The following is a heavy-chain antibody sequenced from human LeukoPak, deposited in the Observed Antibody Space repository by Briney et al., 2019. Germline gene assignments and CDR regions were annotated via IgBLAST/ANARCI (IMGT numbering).Heavy chain of an antibody. Sequence: GGSLRLSCAASGFTFDDYAMHWVRQAPGKGLEWISYISSTIRTTYYTDSVRGRLTISRDNSKSSLYLQMNSLTVEDTAVYYCTRGGNFWYFDLWGRGTLVTVSS. J-gene: IGHJ2*01. CDR2: ISSTIRTT. V-gene: IGHV3-48*04. CDR3: TRGGNFWYFDL. D-gene: IGHD1-7*01. CDR1: GFTFDDYA.